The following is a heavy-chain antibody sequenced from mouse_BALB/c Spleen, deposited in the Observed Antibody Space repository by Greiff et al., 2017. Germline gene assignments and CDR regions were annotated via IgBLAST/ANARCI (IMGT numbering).Heavy chain of an antibody. CDR1: GFTFSSYG. D-gene: IGHD2-14*01. J-gene: IGHJ3*01. CDR3: ARQGYYRYDSWFAY. Sequence: DVQLVESGGGLVQPGGSRKLSCAASGFTFSSYGMSWVRQTPDKRLEWVATISSGGSYTYYPDSVKGRFTISRDNAKNTLYLQMSSLKSEDTAMYYCARQGYYRYDSWFAYWGQGTLVTVSA. V-gene: IGHV5-6*01. CDR2: ISSGGSYT.